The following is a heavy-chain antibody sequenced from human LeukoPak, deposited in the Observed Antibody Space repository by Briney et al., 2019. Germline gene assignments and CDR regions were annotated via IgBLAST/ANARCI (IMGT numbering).Heavy chain of an antibody. V-gene: IGHV3-74*01. CDR1: GFTYSSYW. CDR3: ARSNQADDY. D-gene: IGHD4-11*01. Sequence: GGSLRLSCAASGFTYSSYWMHWVRQVPGKGLVWVSRINTGGSSTTYADSVKGRFTISRDNAKNTLYLQMNSLRAEDTAVYYCARSNQADDYWGQGTLVTVSS. CDR2: INTGGSST. J-gene: IGHJ4*02.